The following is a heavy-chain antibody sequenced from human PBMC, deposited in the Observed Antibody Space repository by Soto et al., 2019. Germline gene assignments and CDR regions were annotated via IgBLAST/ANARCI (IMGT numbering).Heavy chain of an antibody. V-gene: IGHV4-59*11. CDR3: TRANWYSEY. CDR1: GGSISNHY. Sequence: QVQLQASGPGLVKPSEPLSLTCSVSGGSISNHYWSWIRQPPGKGLEWIGYIYYNGNTNYNPSLKSRVTMSVDTSRNQISLKLTTVTAADTAVYYCTRANWYSEYWGQGTLVTVSS. D-gene: IGHD7-27*01. J-gene: IGHJ4*02. CDR2: IYYNGNT.